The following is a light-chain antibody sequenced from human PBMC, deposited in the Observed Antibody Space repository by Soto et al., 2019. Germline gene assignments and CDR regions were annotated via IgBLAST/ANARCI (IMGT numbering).Light chain of an antibody. Sequence: DIVLTHSPISLPVTPGQPPSISCRSSQIVLHSDGKTHLYWYLQRTGQPPHILIYEVSHRFSGVPDRVSGSGSGTELKLKVSRVEAEDVGVYYCMQTKQLTVTFGQGTKVDIK. CDR2: EVS. CDR1: QIVLHSDGKTH. J-gene: IGKJ1*01. V-gene: IGKV2D-29*01. CDR3: MQTKQLTVT.